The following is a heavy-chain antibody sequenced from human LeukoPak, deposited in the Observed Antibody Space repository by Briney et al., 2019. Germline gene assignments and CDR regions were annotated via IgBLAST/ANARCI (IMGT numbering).Heavy chain of an antibody. CDR2: ISGGGGST. Sequence: GGSLRLSCAASGFTFSDYAMRWVRQAPGKGLEWVSVISGGGGSTYYADSVKGRFTISRDNSKNTLYVQMNSLRAEDTAVYYCAKDSSYFYDSSGYLDYWGQGTLVTVSS. CDR1: GFTFSDYA. CDR3: AKDSSYFYDSSGYLDY. V-gene: IGHV3-23*01. D-gene: IGHD3-22*01. J-gene: IGHJ4*02.